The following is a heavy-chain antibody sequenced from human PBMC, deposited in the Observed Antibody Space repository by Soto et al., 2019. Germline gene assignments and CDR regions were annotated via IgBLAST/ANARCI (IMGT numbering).Heavy chain of an antibody. V-gene: IGHV4-4*07. D-gene: IGHD6-13*01. J-gene: IGHJ5*02. CDR3: ARDQGVAAAGITWFDP. CDR2: VHSSGST. Sequence: SETLSLTCTVSGDSMNTYHWSWIRQPAGKGLEWIGHVHSSGSTNYNPSLKSRVTMSVDTSKNQFSLRLMSVTAADTAVYYCARDQGVAAAGITWFDPWGQGSRITVSS. CDR1: GDSMNTYH.